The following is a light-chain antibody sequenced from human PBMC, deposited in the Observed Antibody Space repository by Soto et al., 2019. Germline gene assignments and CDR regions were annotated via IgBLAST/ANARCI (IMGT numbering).Light chain of an antibody. V-gene: IGKV1D-13*01. CDR3: PPFHNYPYT. CDR2: DAS. CDR1: QGISSA. Sequence: AIQLTQSPSSLSASVGDRVTITCRASQGISSALAWYQQKPGKPPKSLIYDASSLESGVPSRFRGSGSETDFTLTISSLQPEDFATDYCPPFHNYPYTFGQGTKLDIK. J-gene: IGKJ2*01.